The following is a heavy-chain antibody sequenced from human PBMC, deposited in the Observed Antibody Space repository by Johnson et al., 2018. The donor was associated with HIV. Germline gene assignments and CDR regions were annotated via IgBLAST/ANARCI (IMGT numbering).Heavy chain of an antibody. J-gene: IGHJ3*02. D-gene: IGHD3-16*02. CDR3: AKGSLVGPNDAFDI. V-gene: IGHV3-43*01. CDR2: ISWDGGST. CDR1: GFTFDDYT. Sequence: VQLVESGGGVVQPGRSLRVSCAASGFTFDDYTMHWVRQAPGKGLEWVSLISWDGGSTYYADSVKGRFTISRDNSKNSLYLQMNSLRTEDTALYYCAKGSLVGPNDAFDIWGQGTMVTVSS.